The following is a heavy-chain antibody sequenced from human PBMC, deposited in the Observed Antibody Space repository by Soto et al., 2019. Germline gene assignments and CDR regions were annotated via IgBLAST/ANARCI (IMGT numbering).Heavy chain of an antibody. CDR1: GGSISSGGYY. J-gene: IGHJ4*02. V-gene: IGHV4-31*03. D-gene: IGHD4-17*01. Sequence: QVQLQELGPGLVKPSQTLSLTCTVSGGSISSGGYYWSWIRQHPGKGLEWIGYIYYSGSTYYNSSLKSRVTISVDTSKNQFSLKLSSVTAADTAVYYCARDHNGDYGGHYFDYWGQGTLVTVSS. CDR2: IYYSGST. CDR3: ARDHNGDYGGHYFDY.